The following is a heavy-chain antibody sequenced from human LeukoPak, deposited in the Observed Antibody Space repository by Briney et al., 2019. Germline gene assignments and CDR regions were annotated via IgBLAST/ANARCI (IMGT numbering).Heavy chain of an antibody. CDR3: AGAVGLLTPFDY. D-gene: IGHD2-15*01. CDR1: GFTFSSYA. J-gene: IGHJ4*02. CDR2: ISNDGSNQ. V-gene: IGHV3-30-3*01. Sequence: GGSLRLSCAVSGFTFSSYAMHWVRQAPGKGLEGVAVISNDGSNQYYAASVKGRFTISRDNSKNTLYLQMNSLRAEDTAVYYCAGAVGLLTPFDYWGQGTLVTVSS.